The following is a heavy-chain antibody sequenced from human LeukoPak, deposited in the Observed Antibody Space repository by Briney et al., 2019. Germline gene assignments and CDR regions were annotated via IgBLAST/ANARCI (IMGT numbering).Heavy chain of an antibody. V-gene: IGHV3-7*01. CDR2: IKQDGSEK. CDR1: GFIFSSYW. D-gene: IGHD3-9*01. J-gene: IGHJ4*02. CDR3: ASSGGILTGYYSTYWSN. Sequence: PGGSLRLSCVASGFIFSSYWMSWVRQAPGKGLEWVANIKQDGSEKYYVDSVKGRFTISRDNAKNSLYLQMNSLRAEDTAVYYCASSGGILTGYYSTYWSNWGQGTLVTVSS.